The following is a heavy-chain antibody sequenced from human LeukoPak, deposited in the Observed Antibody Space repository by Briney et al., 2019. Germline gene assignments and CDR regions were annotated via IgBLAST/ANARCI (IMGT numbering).Heavy chain of an antibody. D-gene: IGHD3-10*01. CDR1: GGSISSSSYY. J-gene: IGHJ4*02. V-gene: IGHV4-39*01. Sequence: SGTLSLTCTVSGGSISSSSYYWGWIRQPPGKGLEWIGSIYYSGSTYYNPSLKSRVTISVDTSKNQFSLKLSSVTAADTAVYYCARQAKYYYGSENPFDYWGQGTLVTVSS. CDR2: IYYSGST. CDR3: ARQAKYYYGSENPFDY.